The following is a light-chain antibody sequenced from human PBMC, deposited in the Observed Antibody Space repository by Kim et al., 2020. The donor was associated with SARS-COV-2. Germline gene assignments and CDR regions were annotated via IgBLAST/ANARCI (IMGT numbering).Light chain of an antibody. CDR1: NIGSKS. J-gene: IGLJ1*01. CDR2: DDS. Sequence: SSELTQPPSVSVAPGKTARITCGGTNIGSKSVNWYQRRPGQAPVVVIYDDSDRPSGITERFSGSNSGNTATLTISRVEAEDEAYYYCHVWDRSSDHYVFGTGTKVTVL. CDR3: HVWDRSSDHYV. V-gene: IGLV3-21*04.